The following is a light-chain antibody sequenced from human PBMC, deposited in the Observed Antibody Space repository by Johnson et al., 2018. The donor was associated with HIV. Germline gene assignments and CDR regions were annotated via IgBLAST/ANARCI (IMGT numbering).Light chain of an antibody. CDR2: DNN. V-gene: IGLV1-51*01. J-gene: IGLJ1*01. Sequence: QSVLTQPPSVSAAPGQKVTISCSGSSSNIGNNRVSWFQQLPGTAPKLLIYDNNKRPSGIPDRFSGSKSGPSATLGITGLQTGDEADYYCGTWDSSRSAHVCGTGTKVTVL. CDR3: GTWDSSRSAHV. CDR1: SSNIGNNR.